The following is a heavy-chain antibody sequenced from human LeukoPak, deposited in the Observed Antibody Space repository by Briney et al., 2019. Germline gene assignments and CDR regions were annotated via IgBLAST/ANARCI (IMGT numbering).Heavy chain of an antibody. CDR2: IYSGGNT. Sequence: PGGSLRLYCAASGFTVSRNYMSWVRQAPGKGLEWVSVIYSGGNTYYADFVKGRFTISRDSSKNTLYLQINSLTAEDTAVYYCANLPRGDYWGQGTLVTVSS. D-gene: IGHD3-10*01. CDR1: GFTVSRNY. V-gene: IGHV3-53*01. CDR3: ANLPRGDY. J-gene: IGHJ4*02.